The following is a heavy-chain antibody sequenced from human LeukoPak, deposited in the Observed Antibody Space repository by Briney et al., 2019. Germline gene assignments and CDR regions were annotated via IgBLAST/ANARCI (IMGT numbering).Heavy chain of an antibody. J-gene: IGHJ4*02. Sequence: SETLSLTCTVSGASISSTSYYWGWIRQPPGKGLEWIGSTYYRGTTYYNPSLKSRVTISVDTSKNQFSLQLSSVTAADTAVYYCARDWNRYAYWGQGTLVTVSS. V-gene: IGHV4-39*07. CDR3: ARDWNRYAY. CDR1: GASISSTSYY. D-gene: IGHD1-1*01. CDR2: TYYRGTT.